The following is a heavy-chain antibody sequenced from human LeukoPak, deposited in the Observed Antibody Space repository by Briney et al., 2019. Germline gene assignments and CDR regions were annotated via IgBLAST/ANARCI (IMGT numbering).Heavy chain of an antibody. V-gene: IGHV1-69*13. D-gene: IGHD3-3*01. CDR1: GGTFSSYA. J-gene: IGHJ4*02. Sequence: VKVSCKASGGTFSSYAISWVRQAPGQGLEWMGGIIPIFGTANYAQKFQGRVTITADESTSTAYMELSSLRSEDTAVYYCARVRWPSGPGDYWGQGTLATVSS. CDR2: IIPIFGTA. CDR3: ARVRWPSGPGDY.